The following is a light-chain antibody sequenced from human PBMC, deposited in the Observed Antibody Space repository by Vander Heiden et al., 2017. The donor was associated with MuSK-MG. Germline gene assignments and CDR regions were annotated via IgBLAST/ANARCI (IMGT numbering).Light chain of an antibody. Sequence: QSALTQPASVSGSPGQSITISCTGTSSGIGDYIYVSWYQQHPGRAPKLVVYDVNNRPSGVSSRFSGARSGNTASLTISGLQTEDEADYYCSSYITSSTLVVFGGGTKLTVL. V-gene: IGLV2-14*03. J-gene: IGLJ3*02. CDR2: DVN. CDR1: SSGIGDYIY. CDR3: SSYITSSTLVV.